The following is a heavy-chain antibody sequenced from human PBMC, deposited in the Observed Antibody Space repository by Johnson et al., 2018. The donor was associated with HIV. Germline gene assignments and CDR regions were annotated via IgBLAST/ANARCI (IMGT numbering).Heavy chain of an antibody. J-gene: IGHJ3*02. Sequence: QEKLVESGGGVVQPGRSLRLSCAASGFTFSDYYMSWIRQAPGKGLEWVSYISSSGSTIYYADSVKGRFTISRDNSKNTLYLQMNRLRAEDTAVYYCAREGGTFYDISGSLAFDIWGQGTMVAVSS. CDR2: ISSSGSTI. CDR1: GFTFSDYY. CDR3: AREGGTFYDISGSLAFDI. V-gene: IGHV3-11*04. D-gene: IGHD3-22*01.